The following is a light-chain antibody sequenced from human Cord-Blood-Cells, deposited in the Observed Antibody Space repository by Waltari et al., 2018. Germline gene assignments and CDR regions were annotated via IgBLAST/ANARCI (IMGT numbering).Light chain of an antibody. CDR1: SSDVGSYNL. V-gene: IGLV2-23*01. CDR3: CSYAGSSTWV. J-gene: IGLJ3*02. CDR2: EGS. Sequence: QSALTQPASVSGSPGQSITISCTGTSSDVGSYNLVSWYQQHPGKAPKLMIYEGSKRPSGVSTGFSGTKSGNTASLTISGLQAEDEADYYCCSYAGSSTWVFGGGTRLTVL.